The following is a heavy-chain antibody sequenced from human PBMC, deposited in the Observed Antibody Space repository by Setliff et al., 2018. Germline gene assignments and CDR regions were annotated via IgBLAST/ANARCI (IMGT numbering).Heavy chain of an antibody. J-gene: IGHJ2*01. V-gene: IGHV4-59*08. Sequence: SETLSLTCTVSGGSVRGYYWSWIRQPPGKGLEWIGYMYYSGDTNYNPSLKSRVTISVDTSKNQFSLNLSSVSAADTAVYYCARTFTGRYFDLWGRGTLVTVSS. CDR3: ARTFTGRYFDL. CDR2: MYYSGDT. CDR1: GGSVRGYY.